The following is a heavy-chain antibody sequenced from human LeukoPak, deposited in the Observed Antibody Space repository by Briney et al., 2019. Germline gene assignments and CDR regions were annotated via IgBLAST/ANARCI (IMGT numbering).Heavy chain of an antibody. CDR3: ARSKSYSSGWTDFDY. J-gene: IGHJ4*02. CDR1: GFTFSSHD. Sequence: GESLRLSCAASGFTFSSHDMHWVRQPTGKGREWVSVIGTAGNTYYADSVKGRFNISRENAKHSLYLQMDNLRAGDTAVYYCARSKSYSSGWTDFDYWGQGTLVAVSS. V-gene: IGHV3-13*01. CDR2: IGTAGNT. D-gene: IGHD6-19*01.